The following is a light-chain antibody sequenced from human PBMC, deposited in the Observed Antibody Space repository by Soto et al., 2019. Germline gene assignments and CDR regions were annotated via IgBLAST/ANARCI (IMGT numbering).Light chain of an antibody. CDR3: QQSYSTPFT. V-gene: IGKV1-39*01. CDR1: QSISSY. J-gene: IGKJ3*01. CDR2: AAS. Sequence: DLQMTQSPSSLSASVGDRVTITCRASQSISSYLNWYQQKPGKAPKLLIYAASSLQSGVPSRFSGCGSGTDFTLTISSLQPEYFATYYCQQSYSTPFTFGPGTKVDIK.